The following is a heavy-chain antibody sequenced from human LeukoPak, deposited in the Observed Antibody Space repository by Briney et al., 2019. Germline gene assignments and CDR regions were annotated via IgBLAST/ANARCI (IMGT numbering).Heavy chain of an antibody. Sequence: GGSLRLSCAASGFTFSSYWMHWVRQAPGKGLVWVSRIKSDGSSTNYADSVKGRFTISRDNAKNTLYLQMNSLRAEDTAVYYCARSIVGATREFDYWGQGTLVTVPS. J-gene: IGHJ4*02. CDR2: IKSDGSST. CDR1: GFTFSSYW. CDR3: ARSIVGATREFDY. V-gene: IGHV3-74*01. D-gene: IGHD1-26*01.